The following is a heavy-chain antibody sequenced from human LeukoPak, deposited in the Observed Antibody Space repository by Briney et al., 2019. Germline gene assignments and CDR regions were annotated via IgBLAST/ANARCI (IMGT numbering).Heavy chain of an antibody. J-gene: IGHJ4*02. Sequence: GGSLRLSCAASGFTFSSYSMNWVRQAPGKGLEWVSSISSSSSYIYYADSVKGRFTISRDNAKNSLYLQMNSLRAEDMAVYYCARDGGTTVTIDWGQGTLVTVSS. D-gene: IGHD4-17*01. CDR2: ISSSSSYI. CDR1: GFTFSSYS. V-gene: IGHV3-21*01. CDR3: ARDGGTTVTID.